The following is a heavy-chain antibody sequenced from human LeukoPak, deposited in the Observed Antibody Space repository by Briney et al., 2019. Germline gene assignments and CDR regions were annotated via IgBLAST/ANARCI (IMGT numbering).Heavy chain of an antibody. CDR1: GFTFSSYA. Sequence: GGSLRLSCAASGFTFSSYAMSWVRQAPGKGLVWVSAISGSGGSTYYADSVKGRFTISRDNSRNTLYLQMNSLRAEDTAVYYCAKDPTSSGWYENFDYWGQGTLVTVSS. D-gene: IGHD6-19*01. J-gene: IGHJ4*02. CDR3: AKDPTSSGWYENFDY. CDR2: ISGSGGST. V-gene: IGHV3-23*01.